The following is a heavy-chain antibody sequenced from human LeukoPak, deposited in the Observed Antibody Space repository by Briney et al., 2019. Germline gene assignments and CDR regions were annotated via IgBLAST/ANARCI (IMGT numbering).Heavy chain of an antibody. CDR3: ARGGPGYDILTGYSYYYYYMDV. D-gene: IGHD3-9*01. CDR2: INPNSGGT. J-gene: IGHJ6*03. CDR1: GYTFTCYY. V-gene: IGHV1-2*02. Sequence: ASVKVSCKASGYTFTCYYMHWVRQAPGQGLEWMGWINPNSGGTNYAQKFQGRVTMTRDTSISTAYMELSRLRSDDTAVYYCARGGPGYDILTGYSYYYYYMDVWGKGTTVTVSS.